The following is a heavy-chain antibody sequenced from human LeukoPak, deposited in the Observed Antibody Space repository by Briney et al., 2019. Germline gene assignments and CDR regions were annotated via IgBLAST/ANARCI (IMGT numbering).Heavy chain of an antibody. CDR1: GFTFSSYS. V-gene: IGHV3-48*01. Sequence: PGGSLRLSCVASGFTFSSYSMNWVRQAPGKGLEWVSYISSSGTTIYYADSVRGRSTISRDNAKSSLYLQISSLRAEDTAVYYCARGRAGSGSYTEEYPDYWGQGTLVTVSS. CDR2: ISSSGTTI. D-gene: IGHD3-10*01. J-gene: IGHJ4*02. CDR3: ARGRAGSGSYTEEYPDY.